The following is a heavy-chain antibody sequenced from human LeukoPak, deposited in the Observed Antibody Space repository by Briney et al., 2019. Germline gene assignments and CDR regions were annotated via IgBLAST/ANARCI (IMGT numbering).Heavy chain of an antibody. D-gene: IGHD1-26*01. Sequence: GGSLKLSCAASGFTFSGSAMHWIRQASGKGLEWVGRIRSKANSYATAYAASVKGRFTISRDDSKNTAYLQMNSLKTEDTAVYYCTIAYSGSYLLGYWGQGTLVTVSS. J-gene: IGHJ4*02. CDR2: IRSKANSYAT. CDR3: TIAYSGSYLLGY. CDR1: GFTFSGSA. V-gene: IGHV3-73*01.